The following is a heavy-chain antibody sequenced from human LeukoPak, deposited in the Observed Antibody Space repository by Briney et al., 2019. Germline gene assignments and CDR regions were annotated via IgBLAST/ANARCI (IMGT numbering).Heavy chain of an antibody. J-gene: IGHJ4*02. CDR3: ARETPSGSYG. Sequence: SETLSLTCTVSGGSISSYYWSWIRQPPGKGLEWIGYIYYSGSTNYNPSLKSRVTISVDTSKNQFSLKLSSVTAADTAVYYCARETPSGSYGWGQGTLVTVSS. CDR1: GGSISSYY. CDR2: IYYSGST. D-gene: IGHD1-26*01. V-gene: IGHV4-59*12.